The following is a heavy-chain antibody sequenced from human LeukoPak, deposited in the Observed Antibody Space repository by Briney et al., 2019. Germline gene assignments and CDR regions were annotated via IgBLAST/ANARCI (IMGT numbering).Heavy chain of an antibody. D-gene: IGHD6-13*01. CDR3: ARDTSYSNFDY. CDR1: GFTFSSYA. Sequence: GGSLRLSCAASGFTFSSYAMSWVRQAPGKGLEWVSAISGSGGSTYYADSVKGRFTISRDNSKNTLYLQMNSLRAEDTAMYYCARDTSYSNFDYWGQGTLVTVSS. J-gene: IGHJ4*02. CDR2: ISGSGGST. V-gene: IGHV3-23*01.